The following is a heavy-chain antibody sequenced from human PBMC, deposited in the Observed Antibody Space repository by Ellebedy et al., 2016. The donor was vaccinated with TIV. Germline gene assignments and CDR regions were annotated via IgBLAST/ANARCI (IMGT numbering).Heavy chain of an antibody. J-gene: IGHJ6*02. CDR3: ARVLKGRYCSGGSCSYGMDV. CDR2: IYYSGST. V-gene: IGHV4-30-4*01. CDR1: GGSISSGDYY. Sequence: LRLXXTVSGGSISSGDYYWSWIRQPPGKGLEWIGYIYYSGSTYYNPSLKSRVTISVDTSKNQFSLKLSSVTAADTAVYYCARVLKGRYCSGGSCSYGMDVWGQGTTVTVSS. D-gene: IGHD2-15*01.